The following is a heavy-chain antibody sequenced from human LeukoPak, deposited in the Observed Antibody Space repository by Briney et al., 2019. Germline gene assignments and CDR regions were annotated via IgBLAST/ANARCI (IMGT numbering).Heavy chain of an antibody. CDR1: GGSISSGGYY. V-gene: IGHV4-31*03. J-gene: IGHJ3*02. CDR2: IYYSGST. Sequence: SETLSLTCTVSGGSISSGGYYWSWIRQHPGKGLEWIGYIYYSGSTYYNPSLKSRVTISVDTSKNQFSLKLSSVTAADTAVYYCARATVPNGETFDTWGQGTMVTVSS. D-gene: IGHD4-17*01. CDR3: ARATVPNGETFDT.